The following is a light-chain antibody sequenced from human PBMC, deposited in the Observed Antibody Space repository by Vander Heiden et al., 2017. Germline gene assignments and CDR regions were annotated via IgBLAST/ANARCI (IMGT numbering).Light chain of an antibody. CDR1: QSLLHSNGYNY. Sequence: DIVMTQSPLSLPVTPREPASISCRSSQSLLHSNGYNYLDWYLQKPVQSPQLLIYLGSNRASGVPDRCSRSGSGTDFTLKISRVEAEDVGVYYCMRALQTRFTFGPWTKVDIK. J-gene: IGKJ3*01. V-gene: IGKV2-28*01. CDR2: LGS. CDR3: MRALQTRFT.